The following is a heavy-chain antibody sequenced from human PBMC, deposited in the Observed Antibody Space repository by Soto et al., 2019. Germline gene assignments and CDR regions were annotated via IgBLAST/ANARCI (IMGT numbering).Heavy chain of an antibody. V-gene: IGHV3-23*05. CDR3: ARVYSTGSYFPDC. CDR1: GFTFAGFP. D-gene: IGHD3-22*01. J-gene: IGHJ4*02. CDR2: ISTDPSRT. Sequence: EVQLLESGGGLVQPGGTLRLSCAASGFTFAGFPLGWVRQTPGKGLEWVSAISTDPSRTYYADSVKGRFTISRDNSKNTLYLHMNILRAEDTALYYCARVYSTGSYFPDCWGQGTLVTVSS.